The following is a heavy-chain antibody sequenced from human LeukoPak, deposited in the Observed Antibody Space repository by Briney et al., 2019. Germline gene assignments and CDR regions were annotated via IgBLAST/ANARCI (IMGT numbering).Heavy chain of an antibody. CDR2: ISDSSDYT. D-gene: IGHD4-11*01. CDR1: GFTFSNYA. Sequence: PGGSLRPSCAASGFTFSNYAMSWVRQAPGKGLEWVSAISDSSDYTYYADSVKGRSTISRDNSKSTLYLQMKSLRAEDTAVYYCAKARFTVTNYFDCWGQGTLVTVSS. V-gene: IGHV3-23*01. J-gene: IGHJ4*02. CDR3: AKARFTVTNYFDC.